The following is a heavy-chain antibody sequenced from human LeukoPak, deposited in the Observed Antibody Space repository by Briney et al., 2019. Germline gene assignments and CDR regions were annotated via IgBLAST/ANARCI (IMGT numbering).Heavy chain of an antibody. CDR3: ARGPPWYFDL. Sequence: GGSLRLSCAASGFTFSSYCMHWVRQAPGKGLVWVSRINSDGSSTAYADSVKGRFTTSRDNAKNTLYLQMNSLTAEDTAVYYCARGPPWYFDLWGRGTLVTVSS. J-gene: IGHJ2*01. D-gene: IGHD6-25*01. CDR1: GFTFSSYC. CDR2: INSDGSST. V-gene: IGHV3-74*01.